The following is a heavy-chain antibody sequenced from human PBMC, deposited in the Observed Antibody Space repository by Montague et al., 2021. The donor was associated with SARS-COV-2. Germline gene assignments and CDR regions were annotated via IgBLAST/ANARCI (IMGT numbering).Heavy chain of an antibody. J-gene: IGHJ4*02. D-gene: IGHD6-6*01. CDR1: GFSLTTSGMC. CDR2: IHWDDDK. V-gene: IGHV2-70*11. CDR3: AREYSSCVYFDY. Sequence: PALVKPTQTLTLTCTFSGFSLTTSGMCVSWIRQPPGKALEWLARIHWDDDKHYSPSLKTRLTISKDTPKNQVVLTMTNMDPVDTATYYCAREYSSCVYFDYWGQGIVVTVSS.